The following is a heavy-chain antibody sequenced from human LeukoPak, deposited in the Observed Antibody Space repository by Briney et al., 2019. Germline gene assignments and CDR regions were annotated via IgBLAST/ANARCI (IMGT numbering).Heavy chain of an antibody. Sequence: GGSLRLSCAASGFTFSSYWMHWVRQAPGKGLVWVSRINSSGSTTGYADSVKGRFTVSRDNAKNTLYLQMNSLRAEDTAVYNCARGYCSGGSCYSVGYYGMDVWGQGTTVTVSS. J-gene: IGHJ6*02. CDR1: GFTFSSYW. CDR2: INSSGSTT. D-gene: IGHD2-15*01. V-gene: IGHV3-74*01. CDR3: ARGYCSGGSCYSVGYYGMDV.